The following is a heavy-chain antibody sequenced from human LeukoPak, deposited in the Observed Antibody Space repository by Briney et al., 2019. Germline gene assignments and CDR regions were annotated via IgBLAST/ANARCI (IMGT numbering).Heavy chain of an antibody. CDR2: IHDTGST. J-gene: IGHJ4*02. CDR3: ATYYDILSGYTFDY. Sequence: SETLSLTCTVSGGSISRSNGWSWVRQPPGKGLEWIGEIHDTGSTNYNPPLKSRVTMSLDKSKNQFSLNLNSVTAADTAVYYCATYYDILSGYTFDYWGQGTLVAVSS. CDR1: GGSISRSNG. V-gene: IGHV4-4*02. D-gene: IGHD3-9*01.